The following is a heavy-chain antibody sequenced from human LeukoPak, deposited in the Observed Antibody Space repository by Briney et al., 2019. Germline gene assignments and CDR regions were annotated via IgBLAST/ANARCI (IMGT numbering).Heavy chain of an antibody. Sequence: SETLSLTCTVSGGSISSYYWSWIRQPPGKGLEWIGYIYYSGSTNYNPSLKSRVTISVDTSKNQFSLKLSSVTAADTAVYYCARMDTALDAFDIWGQGTMDTVSS. CDR1: GGSISSYY. CDR3: ARMDTALDAFDI. CDR2: IYYSGST. J-gene: IGHJ3*02. V-gene: IGHV4-59*08. D-gene: IGHD5-18*01.